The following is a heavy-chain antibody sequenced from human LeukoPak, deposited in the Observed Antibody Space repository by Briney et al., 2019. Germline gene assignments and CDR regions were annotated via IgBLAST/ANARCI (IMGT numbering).Heavy chain of an antibody. CDR2: IYSGGST. CDR1: GFTFSSYW. Sequence: GGSLRLSCAASGFTFSSYWMSWVRQAPGKGLEWVSVIYSGGSTYYLDPVKGRFTISRDNSKNTLYLQMNSLRAEDTAVYYCASLQNVPSYYYYYVMDVWGQGTTVTVSS. V-gene: IGHV3-66*01. CDR3: ASLQNVPSYYYYYVMDV. D-gene: IGHD2/OR15-2a*01. J-gene: IGHJ6*02.